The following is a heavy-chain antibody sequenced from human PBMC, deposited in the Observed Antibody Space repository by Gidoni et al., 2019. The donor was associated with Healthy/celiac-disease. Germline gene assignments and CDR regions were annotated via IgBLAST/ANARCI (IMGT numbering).Heavy chain of an antibody. J-gene: IGHJ4*02. Sequence: QVQLVQAGAEGKKPGAAVKGSCQASGYTFTGYYMHWGRQAPGQGLEWMGWINPNSGGTNYAQKFQGRVTMTRDTSISTAYMELSRLRSDDTAVYYCARGRSIAVAGLDYWGQGTLVTVSS. D-gene: IGHD6-19*01. CDR1: GYTFTGYY. CDR3: ARGRSIAVAGLDY. CDR2: INPNSGGT. V-gene: IGHV1-2*02.